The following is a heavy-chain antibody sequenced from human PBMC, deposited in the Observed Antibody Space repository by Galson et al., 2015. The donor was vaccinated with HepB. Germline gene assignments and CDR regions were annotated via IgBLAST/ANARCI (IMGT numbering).Heavy chain of an antibody. D-gene: IGHD6-13*01. Sequence: SLRLSCAASGFTFNTFWMNWIRQAPGKGLEWVANINPGGSEKYYVDSVKGRFTISRDNAKNSLDLQVYNLRVDDTAVYYCARGRYSSPYWGQGTLVTVSS. J-gene: IGHJ4*02. CDR2: INPGGSEK. V-gene: IGHV3-7*03. CDR1: GFTFNTFW. CDR3: ARGRYSSPY.